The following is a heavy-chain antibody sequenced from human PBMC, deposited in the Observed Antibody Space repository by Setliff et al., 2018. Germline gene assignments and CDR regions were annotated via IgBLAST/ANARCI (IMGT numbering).Heavy chain of an antibody. J-gene: IGHJ6*02. Sequence: PGESLKISCKGSGYSFTSYWIAWVRQMPGKGLEWMGIIYPGDSDTRYSPSFQGQVTISADRSTRIAYLQWSSLKASDTAFYYCARSDYGDYFAWDSYGMDVWGQGTTVTVSS. V-gene: IGHV5-51*01. D-gene: IGHD4-17*01. CDR1: GYSFTSYW. CDR2: IYPGDSDT. CDR3: ARSDYGDYFAWDSYGMDV.